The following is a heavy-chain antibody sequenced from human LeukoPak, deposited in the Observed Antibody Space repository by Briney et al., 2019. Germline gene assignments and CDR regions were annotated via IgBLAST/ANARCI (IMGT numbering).Heavy chain of an antibody. CDR2: ISSSSSTI. V-gene: IGHV3-48*01. Sequence: HPGGSLRLSCAASGFTFSTYSMNWVRQAPGKGLEWVSYISSSSSTIYYADSVKGRFTISRDNAKNSLYLQMNSLRAEDTAVYYCAVIAAAGMRSFDYWGQGTLVTVSS. D-gene: IGHD6-13*01. CDR3: AVIAAAGMRSFDY. CDR1: GFTFSTYS. J-gene: IGHJ4*02.